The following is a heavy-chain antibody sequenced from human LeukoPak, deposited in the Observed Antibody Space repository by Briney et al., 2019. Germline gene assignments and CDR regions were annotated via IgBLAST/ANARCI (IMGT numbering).Heavy chain of an antibody. D-gene: IGHD3-10*01. Sequence: GGSLRLSCAASGFTFSSFAMSWVRQAPGKGLEWVSTITDSGDTTYSADSVKGRFTISRDNSKNTLYLQMNSLRAEDTAVYYCAKVKDRITMVRGVRRAEYFQHWGQGTLVTVSS. CDR2: ITDSGDTT. J-gene: IGHJ1*01. V-gene: IGHV3-23*01. CDR1: GFTFSSFA. CDR3: AKVKDRITMVRGVRRAEYFQH.